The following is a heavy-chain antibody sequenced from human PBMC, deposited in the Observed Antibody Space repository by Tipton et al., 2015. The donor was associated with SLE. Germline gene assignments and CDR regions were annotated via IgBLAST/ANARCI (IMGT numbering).Heavy chain of an antibody. CDR3: ARFTHGRLPDY. J-gene: IGHJ4*02. Sequence: VQLVQSGAEVKEPGESLKISCQVSGYTFSTYWIAWVRQVPGKGLEWMGIIYPGDSDARYSPSFEGQVTISADKSLSAAYLQRTSLQASDTGIYYCARFTHGRLPDYWGQGSLVTVSS. CDR2: IYPGDSDA. CDR1: GYTFSTYW. V-gene: IGHV5-51*03. D-gene: IGHD2-15*01.